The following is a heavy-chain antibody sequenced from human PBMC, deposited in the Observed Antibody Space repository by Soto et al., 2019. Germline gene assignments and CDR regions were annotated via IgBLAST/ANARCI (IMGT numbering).Heavy chain of an antibody. CDR3: ARAPSTLAPGDIYT. V-gene: IGHV3-74*01. CDR1: GFTFSSYW. J-gene: IGHJ3*01. Sequence: GGSLRLSCAASGFTFSSYWMHWVRQDPGQGLVWVSRINTDGSGTNYADSVKGRFTISRDNAKNTLHLQMNSLRAEDTAVYYCARAPSTLAPGDIYTRGQDKMVTVSS. D-gene: IGHD2-2*02. CDR2: INTDGSGT.